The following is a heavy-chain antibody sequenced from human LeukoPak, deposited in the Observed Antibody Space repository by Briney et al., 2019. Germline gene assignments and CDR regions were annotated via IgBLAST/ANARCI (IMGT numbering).Heavy chain of an antibody. V-gene: IGHV4-30-2*01. Sequence: PSETLSLTCAVSGGSISSGGYSWSWIRQPPGKGLEWIGYIYRSGSTYYNPSLKSRVTISVDRSKNQFSLKLSSVTAADTAVYYCATQYCSGGSCLSFDYWGQGTLVTVSS. CDR3: ATQYCSGGSCLSFDY. CDR2: IYRSGST. CDR1: GGSISSGGYS. J-gene: IGHJ4*02. D-gene: IGHD2-15*01.